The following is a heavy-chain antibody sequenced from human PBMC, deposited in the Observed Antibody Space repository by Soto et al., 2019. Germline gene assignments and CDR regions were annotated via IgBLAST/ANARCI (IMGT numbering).Heavy chain of an antibody. J-gene: IGHJ6*02. CDR3: AKDIRGYYYYYGMDV. CDR1: GFTFDDYA. CDR2: ISWNSVSI. V-gene: IGHV3-9*01. Sequence: PGGSLRLSCAASGFTFDDYAMHWVRQAPGKGLEWVSGISWNSVSIGYADSVKGRFTISRDNAKNSLYLQMNSLRAEDTALYYCAKDIRGYYYYYGMDVWGQGPTVTV.